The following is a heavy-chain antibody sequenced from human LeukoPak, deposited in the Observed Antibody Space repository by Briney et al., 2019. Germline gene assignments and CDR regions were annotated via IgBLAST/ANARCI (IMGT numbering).Heavy chain of an antibody. CDR2: IYYSGST. CDR3: ARTVGANDAFDI. Sequence: SETLSLTCTVSGGSVSSGSYYWSWIRQPPGKGLEWIGYIYYSGSTYYNPSLKSRVTISVDTSKNQFSLKLSSVTAADTAVYYCARTVGANDAFDIWGQGTMVTVSS. V-gene: IGHV4-61*01. CDR1: GGSVSSGSYY. J-gene: IGHJ3*02. D-gene: IGHD1-26*01.